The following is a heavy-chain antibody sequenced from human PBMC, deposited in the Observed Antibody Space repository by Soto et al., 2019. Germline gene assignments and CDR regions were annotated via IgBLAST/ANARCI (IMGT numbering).Heavy chain of an antibody. Sequence: HPGGSLRLSCAASGFTFSSYAMHWVRQAPGKGLEWVAVISYDGSNKYYADSVKGRFTISRDNSKNTLYLQMNSLRAEDTAVYYCARGFGSQSVGRKSYYYGSGSPGGMDVWGQGTTVTVSS. CDR2: ISYDGSNK. CDR1: GFTFSSYA. D-gene: IGHD3-10*01. J-gene: IGHJ6*02. CDR3: ARGFGSQSVGRKSYYYGSGSPGGMDV. V-gene: IGHV3-30-3*01.